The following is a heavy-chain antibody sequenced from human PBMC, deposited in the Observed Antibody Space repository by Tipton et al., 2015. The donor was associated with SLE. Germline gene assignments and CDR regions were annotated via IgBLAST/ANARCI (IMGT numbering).Heavy chain of an antibody. Sequence: SLRLSCAASGFTFSSYGMHWVRQAPGKGLEWVATISYDGTNFYHAGSVRGRFTISRDNSKNTLYLQMNSLRAEDTAVYYCAKELLADAFDIWGQGTMVTVSS. CDR2: ISYDGTNF. J-gene: IGHJ3*02. D-gene: IGHD2-15*01. V-gene: IGHV3-30*18. CDR1: GFTFSSYG. CDR3: AKELLADAFDI.